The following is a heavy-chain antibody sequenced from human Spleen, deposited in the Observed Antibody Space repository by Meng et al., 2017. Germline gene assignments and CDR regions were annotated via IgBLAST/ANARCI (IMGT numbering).Heavy chain of an antibody. CDR3: AREGHTNGSPNDAFEV. CDR2: IDSSGTTR. V-gene: IGHV3-48*03. D-gene: IGHD2-2*03. J-gene: IGHJ3*01. CDR1: GFTFSNYE. Sequence: GESLKISCAASGFTFSNYEMIWVRQAPGKGLEWISYIDSSGTTRYYADSVNGRFTISRDNAKNTLYLQLKSLRAEDTAMYFCAREGHTNGSPNDAFEVWGHGTGVTVSS.